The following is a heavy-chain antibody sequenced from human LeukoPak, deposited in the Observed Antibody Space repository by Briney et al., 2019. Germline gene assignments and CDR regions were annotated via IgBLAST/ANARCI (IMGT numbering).Heavy chain of an antibody. CDR1: GGSISSSSYY. V-gene: IGHV4-39*01. J-gene: IGHJ5*02. CDR2: IYYSGST. CDR3: ARQSRISYNWFDP. Sequence: SETLSLTCTVSGGSISSSSYYWGWIRQPPGKGLEWIRSIYYSGSTYYNPSLKSRVTISVDTSKNQFSLKLSSVTAADTAVYYCARQSRISYNWFDPWGPGTLVTVTS. D-gene: IGHD2-2*01.